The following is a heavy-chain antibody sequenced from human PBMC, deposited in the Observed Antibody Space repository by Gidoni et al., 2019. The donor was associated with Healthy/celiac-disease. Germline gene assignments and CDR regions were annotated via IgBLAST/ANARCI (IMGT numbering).Heavy chain of an antibody. D-gene: IGHD2-15*01. CDR2: ISYHSVNK. V-gene: IGHV3-30*03. CDR1: GFSFDSYS. Sequence: LESGGDVVQPGTSLRPSCQASGFSFDSYSIHWVRLTPGKGLEWVAVISYHSVNKFYADSVTGRFTISRDNAKNTAYLDITGLRPDDTAKYFCARDVRHYSFYYGMDVWGLGTTVTVSS. CDR3: ARDVRHYSFYYGMDV. J-gene: IGHJ6*02.